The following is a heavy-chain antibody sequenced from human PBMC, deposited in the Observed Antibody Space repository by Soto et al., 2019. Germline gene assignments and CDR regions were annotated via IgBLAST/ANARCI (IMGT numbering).Heavy chain of an antibody. D-gene: IGHD6-13*01. V-gene: IGHV3-23*01. CDR1: GFTFSSYA. Sequence: EVQLLESWGGLVQPGGSLRLSCAASGFTFSSYAMSWVRQAPGTGLEWVSAISGSGGSTYYADSVKGRFTISRDNSKNTLYLQMKSLRAEDTAVYYCAKQGSSSWSYYGMDVWGQGTTVTVSS. CDR3: AKQGSSSWSYYGMDV. J-gene: IGHJ6*02. CDR2: ISGSGGST.